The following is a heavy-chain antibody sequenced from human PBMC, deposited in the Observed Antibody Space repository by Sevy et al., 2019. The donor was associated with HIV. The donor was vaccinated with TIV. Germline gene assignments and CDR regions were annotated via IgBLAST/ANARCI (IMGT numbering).Heavy chain of an antibody. J-gene: IGHJ4*02. CDR3: AKDLGYSYGFSDY. CDR2: ISGSGGST. D-gene: IGHD5-18*01. Sequence: GGSLRLSCAASGFTFSSYAMSWVRQAPGKGLEWVSAISGSGGSTYYAYSVKGRFTISRDNSKNTLYLQMNSLRAEDTAVYYCAKDLGYSYGFSDYWGQGTLVTVSS. V-gene: IGHV3-23*01. CDR1: GFTFSSYA.